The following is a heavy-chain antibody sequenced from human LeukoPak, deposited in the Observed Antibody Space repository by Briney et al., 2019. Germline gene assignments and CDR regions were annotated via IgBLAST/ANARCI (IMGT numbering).Heavy chain of an antibody. Sequence: PSETLSLTCTVSGGSISSYQWSWIRQPPGKGLEWIGYIYTSGSTNYNPSLKSRVTMSVDTSKNQFSLKLSSVTAADTAVYYCARDFTLGWFDPWGQGTLVTVSS. CDR3: ARDFTLGWFDP. V-gene: IGHV4-4*08. D-gene: IGHD3-3*01. CDR2: IYTSGST. J-gene: IGHJ5*02. CDR1: GGSISSYQ.